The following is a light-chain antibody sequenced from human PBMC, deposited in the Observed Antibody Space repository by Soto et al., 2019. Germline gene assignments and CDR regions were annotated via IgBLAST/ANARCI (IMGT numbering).Light chain of an antibody. CDR3: QQSHSIPFT. CDR1: QSISNS. V-gene: IGKV1-39*01. CDR2: AAC. J-gene: IGKJ3*01. Sequence: DIQMTQSPSSLSASVGDRVTITCRATQSISNSFNWYQHKPGEAPKLLMYAACTLQSGVPSRFSCGGSGTDFTLTISSLQPEDFATYCCQQSHSIPFTFGPGTKVDI.